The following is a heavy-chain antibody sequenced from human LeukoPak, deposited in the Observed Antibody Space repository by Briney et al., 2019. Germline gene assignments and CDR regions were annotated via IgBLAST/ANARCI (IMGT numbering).Heavy chain of an antibody. V-gene: IGHV4-59*01. CDR3: ARGSVYFDS. J-gene: IGHJ4*02. CDR1: GGSISSYY. Sequence: SETLSLTCTVSGGSISSYYVSWIRQPPGKGLEWIGYISYTGSTDYNPSLKSRVTISGDMSKNQFSLKVSSVTAADTAVYYCARGSVYFDSWGQGTLVTVSS. CDR2: ISYTGST.